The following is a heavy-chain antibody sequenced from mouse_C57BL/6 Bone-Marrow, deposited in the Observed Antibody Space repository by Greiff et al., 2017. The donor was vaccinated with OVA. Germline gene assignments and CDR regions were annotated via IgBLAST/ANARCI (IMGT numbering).Heavy chain of an antibody. CDR1: GFTFSDYG. Sequence: EVQLVESGGGLVQPGGSLKLSCAASGFTFSDYGMAWVRQAPRKGPEWVAFISNLAYSIYYADTVTGRFTIPRENAKNTLYREMSSLRSEDTAMYYCARLGHGSWRFAYWGQGTLVTVSA. CDR2: ISNLAYSI. V-gene: IGHV5-15*01. CDR3: ARLGHGSWRFAY. D-gene: IGHD2-2*01. J-gene: IGHJ3*01.